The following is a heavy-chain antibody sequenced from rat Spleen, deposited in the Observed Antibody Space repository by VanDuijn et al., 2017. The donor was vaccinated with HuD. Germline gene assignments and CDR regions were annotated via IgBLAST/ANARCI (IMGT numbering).Heavy chain of an antibody. V-gene: IGHV2-43*01. J-gene: IGHJ2*01. D-gene: IGHD1-9*01. CDR1: GFSVTSYH. CDR2: IWTGGGT. CDR3: ARENMYYGYNYFDY. Sequence: QVQLKESGPGLVQPSQTLSLACTVSGFSVTSYHVHWVRQPSGKGLEWMGVIWTGGGTEYNSPLKSRLSISRDTSKSQVFLKMHSLQTEDTATYYCARENMYYGYNYFDYWGQGVMV.